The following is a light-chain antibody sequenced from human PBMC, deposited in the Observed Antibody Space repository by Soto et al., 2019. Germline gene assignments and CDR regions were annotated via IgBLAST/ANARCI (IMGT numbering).Light chain of an antibody. CDR3: SSYTNINTRACV. CDR2: EVT. V-gene: IGLV2-14*01. CDR1: SGDIGSYNR. J-gene: IGLJ1*01. Sequence: LTQPASVSRSPGQSITISCTGTSGDIGSYNRVSWYQQHPGKAPKLIIYEVTDRPSGVSNRFSGSKSGNTASLTISGLQAEDEAEYYCSSYTNINTRACVFGTGTKVTVL.